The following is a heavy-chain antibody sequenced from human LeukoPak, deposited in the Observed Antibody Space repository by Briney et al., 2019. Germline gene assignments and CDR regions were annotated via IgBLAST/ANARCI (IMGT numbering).Heavy chain of an antibody. CDR1: GFTFSSYW. D-gene: IGHD4-23*01. V-gene: IGHV3-7*01. J-gene: IGHJ4*02. CDR2: IKQDGSEK. CDR3: ARVFGGLPRYFDY. Sequence: SGGSLRLSCAASGFTFSSYWMSWVRQAPGKGLEWVANIKQDGSEKYYVDSVKGRFTISRDNAKNSLYLQMNSLRAEDTAVYYCARVFGGLPRYFDYWGQGTLVTVSS.